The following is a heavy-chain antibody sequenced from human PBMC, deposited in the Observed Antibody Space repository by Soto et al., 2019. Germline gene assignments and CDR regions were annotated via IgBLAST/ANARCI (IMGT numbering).Heavy chain of an antibody. D-gene: IGHD2-15*01. Sequence: ASVKVSCKASGSGFLSSGIQWVRQAHGQRLEWIGWIVVASGQTNYAQNFRGRVAITRDTSTATAYIELTGLTSEDTAVYFCSADRPDIGVGWWVWGQGTTVTVSS. J-gene: IGHJ6*02. CDR3: SADRPDIGVGWWV. V-gene: IGHV1-58*02. CDR1: GSGFLSSG. CDR2: IVVASGQT.